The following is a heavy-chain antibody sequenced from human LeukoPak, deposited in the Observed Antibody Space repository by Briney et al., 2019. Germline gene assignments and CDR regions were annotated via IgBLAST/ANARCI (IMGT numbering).Heavy chain of an antibody. V-gene: IGHV1-2*02. CDR3: ARVSYDYVWGSYRYTRAFDI. J-gene: IGHJ3*02. Sequence: ASVKVSCKASGYTFTGYYMHWVRQAPGQGLEWMGWINPNSGGTNYAQKFQGRVTMTRDTSISTAYMELSRLRSDDTAVYYCARVSYDYVWGSYRYTRAFDIWRQGTMVTVPS. D-gene: IGHD3-16*02. CDR2: INPNSGGT. CDR1: GYTFTGYY.